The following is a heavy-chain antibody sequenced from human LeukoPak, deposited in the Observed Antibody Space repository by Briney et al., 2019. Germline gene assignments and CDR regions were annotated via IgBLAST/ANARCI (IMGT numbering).Heavy chain of an antibody. CDR1: GYTFTSYG. V-gene: IGHV1-18*01. J-gene: IGHJ6*02. Sequence: ASVKVSCKASGYTFTSYGVSWVRQDPGQGLEWIGWISAYYGNTNYAQKLQGRVTMTTDTSTSTAYMELRSLRSDDTAVYYCARVWGGTAMVIELYYYYGMDVWGQGTTVTVSS. CDR2: ISAYYGNT. D-gene: IGHD5-18*01. CDR3: ARVWGGTAMVIELYYYYGMDV.